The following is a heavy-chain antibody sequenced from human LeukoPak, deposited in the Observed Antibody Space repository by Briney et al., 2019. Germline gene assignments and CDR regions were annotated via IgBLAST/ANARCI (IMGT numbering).Heavy chain of an antibody. V-gene: IGHV6-1*01. J-gene: IGHJ4*02. Sequence: SQTLSLTCAISGDSVSSNSAPWNWLRQSPSRGLEWLGRTYYRSKWYNDCAVSVKSRITINPDTSKNQFSLQLNSVTPEDTAVYYCVRKSSTSAFDYWGQGTLVTVSS. CDR2: TYYRSKWYN. D-gene: IGHD6-13*01. CDR1: GDSVSSNSAP. CDR3: VRKSSTSAFDY.